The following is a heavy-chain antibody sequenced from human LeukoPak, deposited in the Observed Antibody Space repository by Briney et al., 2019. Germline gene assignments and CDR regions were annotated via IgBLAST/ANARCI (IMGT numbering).Heavy chain of an antibody. V-gene: IGHV4-39*07. CDR2: IYYSGST. J-gene: IGHJ4*01. CDR1: GGSISSSSYY. Sequence: ETSETLSLTCTVSGGSISSSSYYWGWIRQPPGKGLEWIGSIYYSGSTYYNPSLKSRVTISVDTSKNQFSLKLSSVTAADTAVYYCARASYGSGSYYPKPPAFDYWGQGTLVTVSS. D-gene: IGHD3-10*01. CDR3: ARASYGSGSYYPKPPAFDY.